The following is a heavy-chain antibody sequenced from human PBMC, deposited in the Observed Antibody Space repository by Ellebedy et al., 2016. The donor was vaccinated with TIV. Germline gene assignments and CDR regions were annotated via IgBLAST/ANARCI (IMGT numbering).Heavy chain of an antibody. V-gene: IGHV1-58*01. Sequence: SVKVSXXASGFTFTSSAVQWVRQARGQRLEWIGWIVVGSGNTNYAQKFQERVTITRDMSTSTAYMELSSLRSEDTAVYYCAAWPLGELAKPPFDYWGQGTLDTVSS. CDR2: IVVGSGNT. D-gene: IGHD3-16*01. J-gene: IGHJ4*02. CDR3: AAWPLGELAKPPFDY. CDR1: GFTFTSSA.